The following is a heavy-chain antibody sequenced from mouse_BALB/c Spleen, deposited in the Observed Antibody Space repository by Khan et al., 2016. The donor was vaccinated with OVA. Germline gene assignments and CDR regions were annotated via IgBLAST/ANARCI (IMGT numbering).Heavy chain of an antibody. J-gene: IGHJ4*01. CDR3: TRWVDY. V-gene: IGHV5-6-5*01. Sequence: EVELVESGGGLVKPGGSLKLSCAASGFTFSSYAVSWIRQTPEKRLEWVASINSGGSTYFPDSVKGRFTISRDDARNILYLQVSCLRSEDTAMCYCTRWVDYWGQGTSVTVSS. CDR1: GFTFSSYA. CDR2: INSGGST.